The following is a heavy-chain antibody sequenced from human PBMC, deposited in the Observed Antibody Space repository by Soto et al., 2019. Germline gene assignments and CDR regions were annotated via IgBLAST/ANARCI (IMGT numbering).Heavy chain of an antibody. CDR2: IYYSGST. V-gene: IGHV4-39*01. CDR3: ARHSVITMVRGVKRVGYFDY. Sequence: SETLSLTCTVSGGSISSSSYYWGWIRQPPGKGLEWIGSIYYSGSTYYNPSLKSRVTISVDTSKNQFSLKLSSVTAADTAVYYCARHSVITMVRGVKRVGYFDYWGQGTLVTVSS. D-gene: IGHD3-10*01. J-gene: IGHJ4*02. CDR1: GGSISSSSYY.